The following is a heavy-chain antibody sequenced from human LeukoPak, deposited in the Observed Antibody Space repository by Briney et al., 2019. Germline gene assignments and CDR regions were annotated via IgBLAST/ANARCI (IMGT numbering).Heavy chain of an antibody. CDR3: ARGGVYSSGWYVDY. D-gene: IGHD6-19*01. V-gene: IGHV3-21*01. J-gene: IGHJ4*02. CDR2: ISRTSTYI. Sequence: GGSLRLSCAASGFTFSGYWMHWVRQAPGKGLEWVSGISRTSTYIYYADSVKGRFTISRDNAKNSLYLQMNSLRAEDTAVYYCARGGVYSSGWYVDYWGQGTLVTVSS. CDR1: GFTFSGYW.